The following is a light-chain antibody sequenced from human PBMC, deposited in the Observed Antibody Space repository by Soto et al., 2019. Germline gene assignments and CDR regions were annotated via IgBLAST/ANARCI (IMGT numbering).Light chain of an antibody. Sequence: IVMTQSPAALSVSPGDSATLSCRASQIVNTNVAWYQQRPGQAPRLLIFAASTRATGVAARFSGSGSGTDFTLTISSLQSEDFAVYFCQQYDDWLRLTFGGGTKVDI. V-gene: IGKV3-15*01. CDR1: QIVNTN. CDR3: QQYDDWLRLT. J-gene: IGKJ4*01. CDR2: AAS.